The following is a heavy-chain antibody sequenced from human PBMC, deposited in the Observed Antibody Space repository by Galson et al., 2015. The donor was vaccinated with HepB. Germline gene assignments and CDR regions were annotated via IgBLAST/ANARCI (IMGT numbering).Heavy chain of an antibody. CDR1: GFTFSSYS. J-gene: IGHJ2*01. D-gene: IGHD3-16*01. CDR2: ISSRTSDT. V-gene: IGHV3-21*01. CDR3: ARDRNMITSDPYWYFDL. Sequence: SLRLSCAASGFTFSSYSMNWVRQAPGKGLEWVSSISSRTSDTYYADSVKGRFTISRDNAKNSLYLQMNSLRAEDTTVYYCARDRNMITSDPYWYFDLWGRAPWSLSPQ.